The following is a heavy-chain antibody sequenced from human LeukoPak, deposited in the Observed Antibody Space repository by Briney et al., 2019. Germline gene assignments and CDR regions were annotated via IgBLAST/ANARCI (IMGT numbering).Heavy chain of an antibody. J-gene: IGHJ4*02. Sequence: GGSLRLSCAASGFTFSSYAMSWVRQAPGKGLEWVSATSGSGGSTYYADSVKGRFTISRDNSKNTLYLQMNSLRAEDTAVYYCAKQSRYSSSWPIDYWGQGTLVTVSS. CDR2: TSGSGGST. D-gene: IGHD6-13*01. CDR3: AKQSRYSSSWPIDY. V-gene: IGHV3-23*01. CDR1: GFTFSSYA.